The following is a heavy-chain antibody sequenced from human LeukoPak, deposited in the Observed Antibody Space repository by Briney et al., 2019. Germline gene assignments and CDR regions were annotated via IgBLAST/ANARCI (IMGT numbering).Heavy chain of an antibody. J-gene: IGHJ4*02. CDR3: ARGSVGTPPPFDF. Sequence: GRSLRLSCEASGFTFSSYGIHWVRQAPGKGLEWVALTSSDGSDQYYADFVKGRFTISRDKSKNTLYLQMNSLKIEDTAVYYCARGSVGTPPPFDFWGQGTLVTVSS. CDR2: TSSDGSDQ. V-gene: IGHV3-30*03. D-gene: IGHD2-15*01. CDR1: GFTFSSYG.